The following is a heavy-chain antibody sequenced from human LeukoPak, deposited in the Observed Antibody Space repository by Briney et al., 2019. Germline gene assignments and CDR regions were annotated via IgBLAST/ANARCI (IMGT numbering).Heavy chain of an antibody. D-gene: IGHD2-15*01. J-gene: IGHJ4*02. CDR1: GGSFSLGAHF. Sequence: PSETLSPTCTVSGGSFSLGAHFWSWIRQHPGKGLDWIGNIYYNGSAYYNESLKSRVAISVDTSKNQFSLKLTSVTAADTAMYYCARVELLWGGPAMGSFDYWGRGILVTVSS. CDR2: IYYNGSA. V-gene: IGHV4-31*03. CDR3: ARVELLWGGPAMGSFDY.